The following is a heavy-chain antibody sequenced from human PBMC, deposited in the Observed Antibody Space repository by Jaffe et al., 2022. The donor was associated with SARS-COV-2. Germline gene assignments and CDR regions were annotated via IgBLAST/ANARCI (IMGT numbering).Heavy chain of an antibody. J-gene: IGHJ4*02. D-gene: IGHD3-22*01. CDR1: GFTFSSYS. CDR2: ISSSSSYI. Sequence: EVQLVESGGGLVKPGGSLRLSCAASGFTFSSYSMNWVRQAPGKGLEWVSSISSSSSYIYYADSVKGRFTISRDNAKNSLYLQMNSLRAEDTAVYYCARDKEYPDSQHYYFDYWGQGTLVTVSS. CDR3: ARDKEYPDSQHYYFDY. V-gene: IGHV3-21*01.